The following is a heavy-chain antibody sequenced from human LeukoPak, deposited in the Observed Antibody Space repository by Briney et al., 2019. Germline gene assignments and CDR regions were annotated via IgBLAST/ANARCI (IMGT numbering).Heavy chain of an antibody. D-gene: IGHD6-13*01. CDR2: INHSGST. CDR1: GGSFSGYY. CDR3: ARMTVGIAAAGKPMDV. Sequence: PSETLSLTCAVYGGSFSGYYWSWLRQPPGKGLEWVGEINHSGSTNYNPSLKSRVTISVDTSKNQFSLKLSSVTAADTAVYYCARMTVGIAAAGKPMDVWSKGTTVTVSS. J-gene: IGHJ6*03. V-gene: IGHV4-34*01.